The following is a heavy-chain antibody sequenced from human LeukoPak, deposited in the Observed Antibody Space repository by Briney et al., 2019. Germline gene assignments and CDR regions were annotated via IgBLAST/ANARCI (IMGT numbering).Heavy chain of an antibody. CDR1: GFTFSNAW. V-gene: IGHV3-15*01. J-gene: IGHJ4*02. CDR3: TTDRGEYDSSGYYSYYFDY. CDR2: IKSKTDGGTT. D-gene: IGHD3-22*01. Sequence: PGGSLRLSCAASGFTFSNAWMSWVRQAPGKGLEWVGRIKSKTDGGTTDYAAPVKGRFTISRDDSKNTLYLQMNSLKTEDTAVYYCTTDRGEYDSSGYYSYYFDYWGQGTLVTVSS.